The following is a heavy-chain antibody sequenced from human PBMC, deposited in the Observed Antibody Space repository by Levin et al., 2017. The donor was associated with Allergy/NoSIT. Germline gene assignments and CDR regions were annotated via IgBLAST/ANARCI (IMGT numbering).Heavy chain of an antibody. CDR2: IYSGGST. CDR1: GFTVSSNY. Sequence: PGGSLRLSCAASGFTVSSNYMSWVRQAPGKGLEWVSVIYSGGSTYYADSVKGRFTISRDNSKNTLYLQMNSLRAEDAAVYYCASGGGGYSSSWYSSVWGQGTTVTVSS. J-gene: IGHJ6*02. V-gene: IGHV3-53*01. D-gene: IGHD6-13*01. CDR3: ASGGGGYSSSWYSSV.